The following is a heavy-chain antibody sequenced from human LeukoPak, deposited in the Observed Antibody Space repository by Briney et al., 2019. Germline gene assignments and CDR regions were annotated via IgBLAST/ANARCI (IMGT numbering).Heavy chain of an antibody. J-gene: IGHJ4*02. Sequence: PSGTLSLTCAVSGGSISSSNWWSWVRQPPGKGLEWIGEIYHSGSTNYNPSLKSRVTISVDKSKNQFSLKLSSVTAADTAVYYCARDRKTTVTTEGRRYYFDYWGQGTLVTVSS. CDR1: GGSISSSNW. CDR2: IYHSGST. D-gene: IGHD4-17*01. CDR3: ARDRKTTVTTEGRRYYFDY. V-gene: IGHV4-4*02.